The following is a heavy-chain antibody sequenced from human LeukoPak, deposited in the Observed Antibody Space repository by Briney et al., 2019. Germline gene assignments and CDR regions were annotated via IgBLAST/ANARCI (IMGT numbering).Heavy chain of an antibody. D-gene: IGHD5-12*01. CDR3: ARDGIVASYAFDI. Sequence: GGSLRLSCAASGFTFSDYYMSWIRQAPGKGLEWVSYISSSGSNIYYADSVKGRFTISRDNAKNSLYLQMNSLGAEDTAVYYCARDGIVASYAFDIWGQGTMVTVSS. CDR1: GFTFSDYY. V-gene: IGHV3-11*01. CDR2: ISSSGSNI. J-gene: IGHJ3*02.